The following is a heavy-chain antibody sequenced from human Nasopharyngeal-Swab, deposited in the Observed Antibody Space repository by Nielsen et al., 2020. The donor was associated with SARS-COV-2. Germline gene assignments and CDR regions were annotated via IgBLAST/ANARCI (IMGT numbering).Heavy chain of an antibody. CDR3: ATGAAAALYYFGMDV. Sequence: ASVKVSCNASGYTFTSYYINWVRQATGQGLEWMGWMNPNSGNTGYAQKFQGRVTMTRNTSISTAYMELSSLRSEDTAVYYCATGAAAALYYFGMDVWGQGTTVTVSS. D-gene: IGHD6-13*01. V-gene: IGHV1-8*01. J-gene: IGHJ6*02. CDR1: GYTFTSYY. CDR2: MNPNSGNT.